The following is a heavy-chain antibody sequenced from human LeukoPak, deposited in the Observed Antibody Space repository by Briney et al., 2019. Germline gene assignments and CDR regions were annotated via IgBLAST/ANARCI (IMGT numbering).Heavy chain of an antibody. CDR2: IYPGDSDT. D-gene: IGHD1-1*01. Sequence: GESLKISCKGSGYSFTSYWIGWVRRMPGKGLECMGIIYPGDSDTRYSPSFQGQVTISADKSISTAYPQWSSLKASDTAIYYCARHETGPYFDYWGQGTLVTVSS. V-gene: IGHV5-51*01. CDR3: ARHETGPYFDY. J-gene: IGHJ4*02. CDR1: GYSFTSYW.